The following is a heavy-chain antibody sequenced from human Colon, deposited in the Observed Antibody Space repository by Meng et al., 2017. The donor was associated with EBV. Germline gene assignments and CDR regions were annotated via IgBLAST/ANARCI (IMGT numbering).Heavy chain of an antibody. CDR3: AKSMVDPWEVLFGRSTFDY. CDR2: TSFDGSNK. V-gene: IGHV3-30*18. J-gene: IGHJ4*02. Sequence: QVQLVESGXGVVQPGXSLRLPWAASGVPFSSYDMHWVRQAPGKGLEWVALTSFDGSNKYYADSVKGRFTISRDNSQSTLYLQMSSLRAEDTAVYYCAKSMVDPWEVLFGRSTFDYWGQGTLVTVSS. CDR1: GVPFSSYD. D-gene: IGHD3-10*01.